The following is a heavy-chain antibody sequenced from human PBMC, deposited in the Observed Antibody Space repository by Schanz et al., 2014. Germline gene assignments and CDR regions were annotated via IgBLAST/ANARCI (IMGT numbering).Heavy chain of an antibody. V-gene: IGHV3-48*04. CDR3: ARFLARYQYYGVDV. J-gene: IGHJ6*02. Sequence: EVQLVESGGSLVQPGGSLRLSCVASGFSFSNYSMNWVRQAPGKGLEWLSHISGSGGDSVDYADSVKGRFSISRDNGETSVYLQINSLRVEDTAVYYCARFLARYQYYGVDVWGQGTTVIVSS. D-gene: IGHD3-3*01. CDR2: ISGSGGDSV. CDR1: GFSFSNYS.